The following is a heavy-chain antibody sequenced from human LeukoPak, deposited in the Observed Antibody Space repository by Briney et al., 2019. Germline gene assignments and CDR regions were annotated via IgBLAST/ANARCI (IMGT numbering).Heavy chain of an antibody. D-gene: IGHD5-18*01. CDR2: ISLSGTMI. CDR3: ARGSGSRYGPFDY. Sequence: GGSLRLSCAASGFIFSDCYMSWIRQAPGKGLEWVSDISLSGTMIYYADSVKGRFTISRDNARNSLYLHMDSLRVEDTAVYYCARGSGSRYGPFDYWGQGALVTVSP. J-gene: IGHJ4*02. V-gene: IGHV3-11*04. CDR1: GFIFSDCY.